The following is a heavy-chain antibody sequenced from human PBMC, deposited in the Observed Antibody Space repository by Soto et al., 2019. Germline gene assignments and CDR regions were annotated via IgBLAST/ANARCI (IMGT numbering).Heavy chain of an antibody. CDR1: GYTFTSYA. CDR2: INAGNGNT. V-gene: IGHV1-3*01. Sequence: QVQLVQSGAEVKKPGASVKVSCKASGYTFTSYAMHWVRQAPGQRLEWMGWINAGNGNTKYSQKFQGRVTITRDTIASTAYIVPTRLRSEDPGVYFWARDTAPSDLWGQGTTVTVSS. CDR3: ARDTAPSDL. D-gene: IGHD4-17*01. J-gene: IGHJ6*01.